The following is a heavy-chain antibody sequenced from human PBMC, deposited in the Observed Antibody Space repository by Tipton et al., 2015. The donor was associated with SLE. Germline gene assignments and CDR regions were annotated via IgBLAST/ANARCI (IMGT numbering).Heavy chain of an antibody. CDR1: GFTVSSNF. J-gene: IGHJ4*02. Sequence: GSLRLSCAASGFTVSSNFMSRVRQAPGKGLEWVSVIYSGGNTYYADSVKDRFTISRDNFKNTLYLQMNSLRAEDTAVYYCAAVYSSGYGLDYWGQGTLVTVSS. CDR2: IYSGGNT. D-gene: IGHD6-19*01. V-gene: IGHV3-66*01. CDR3: AAVYSSGYGLDY.